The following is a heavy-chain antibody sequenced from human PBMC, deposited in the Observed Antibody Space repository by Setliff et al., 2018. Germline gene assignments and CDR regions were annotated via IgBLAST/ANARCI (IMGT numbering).Heavy chain of an antibody. D-gene: IGHD3-10*01. CDR1: GDSLSGYY. CDR3: ARHATYYGSGNLPFDS. J-gene: IGHJ4*02. Sequence: NPSETLSLTCAVYGDSLSGYYWSWIRQSPKKGLEWIGEIMPGRDTLYSPSLESRLTITIDTSKSQFSLKLSSVTAADTAVYYCARHATYYGSGNLPFDSWGQGTLVTVSS. CDR2: IMPGRDT. V-gene: IGHV4-34*12.